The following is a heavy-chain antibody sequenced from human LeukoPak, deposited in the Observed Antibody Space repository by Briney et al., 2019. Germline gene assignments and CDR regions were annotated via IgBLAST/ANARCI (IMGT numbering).Heavy chain of an antibody. CDR2: IYYSGST. CDR1: GGSISSYY. V-gene: IGHV4-59*01. CDR3: AREVPGGNFDY. D-gene: IGHD3-10*01. Sequence: TSETLSPTCTVSGGSISSYYWSWIRQPPGKGLEWIGYIYYSGSTNYNPSLKSRVTISVDTSKNQFSLKLSSVTAADTAVYYCAREVPGGNFDYWGQGTLVTVSS. J-gene: IGHJ4*02.